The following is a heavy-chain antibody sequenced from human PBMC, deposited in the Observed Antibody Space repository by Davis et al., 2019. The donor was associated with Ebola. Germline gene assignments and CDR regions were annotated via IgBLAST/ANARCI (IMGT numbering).Heavy chain of an antibody. J-gene: IGHJ6*04. CDR1: GYTFTSYY. CDR2: INPSGGST. CDR3: AKDLIEYGDYSREGSYYYYGMDV. D-gene: IGHD4-17*01. V-gene: IGHV1-46*01. Sequence: AASVKVSCKASGYTFTSYYMHWVRQAPGQGLEWMGIINPSGGSTSYAQNFQGRVTMTRNTSITTAYMELSSLRSEDTAVYYCAKDLIEYGDYSREGSYYYYGMDVWGKGTTVTVSS.